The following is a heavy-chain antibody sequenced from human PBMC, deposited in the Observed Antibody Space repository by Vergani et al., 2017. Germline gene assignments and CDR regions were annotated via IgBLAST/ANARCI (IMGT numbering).Heavy chain of an antibody. CDR1: GGSISSSSYY. J-gene: IGHJ4*02. D-gene: IGHD3-3*01. V-gene: IGHV4-39*01. CDR2: IYYSGST. Sequence: QLQLQESGPGLVKPSETLSLTCTVSGGSISSSSYYWGWIRQPPGKGLEWIGSIYYSGSTYYNPSLKSRVTISVDTSKNQFSLKLSSVTAADTAVYYCARXGADFWSGYYTPQPFDYWGQGTLVTVSS. CDR3: ARXGADFWSGYYTPQPFDY.